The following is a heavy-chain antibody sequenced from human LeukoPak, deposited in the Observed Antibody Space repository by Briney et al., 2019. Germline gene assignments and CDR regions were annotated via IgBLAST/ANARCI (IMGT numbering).Heavy chain of an antibody. Sequence: PGGSLRLSCAGSGFTFSNYGMHWVRQAPGKGLECVAFIRYDESNKEHADSVKGRFTISRDNSRNTVYLQMNSLRPEDTGVYYCAKDYSSRAYYYYYMDVWGKGTTVTVSS. CDR2: IRYDESNK. J-gene: IGHJ6*03. V-gene: IGHV3-30*02. CDR3: AKDYSSRAYYYYYMDV. D-gene: IGHD1-26*01. CDR1: GFTFSNYG.